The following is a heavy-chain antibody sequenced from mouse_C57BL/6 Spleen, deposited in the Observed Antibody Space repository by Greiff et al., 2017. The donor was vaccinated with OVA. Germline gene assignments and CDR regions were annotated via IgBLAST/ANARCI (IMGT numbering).Heavy chain of an antibody. CDR3: TRYYDYDAPFAY. CDR1: GYTFTDYE. J-gene: IGHJ3*01. CDR2: IDPETGGN. Sequence: VQLQESGAELVRPGASVTLSCKASGYTFTDYEMHWVKQTPVHGLEWIGAIDPETGGNAYNQKFKGKAILTADKSSSTAYMELRSLTSEDSAVYYCTRYYDYDAPFAYWGQGTLVTVSA. D-gene: IGHD2-4*01. V-gene: IGHV1-15*01.